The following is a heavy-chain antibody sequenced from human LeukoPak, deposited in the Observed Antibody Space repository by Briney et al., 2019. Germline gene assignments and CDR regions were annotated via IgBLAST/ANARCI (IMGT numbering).Heavy chain of an antibody. V-gene: IGHV1-69*04. CDR3: ARDKSGGGYYYEDVVYFDY. Sequence: ASVKVSCKASGGTFSSYAISWVRQAPGQGLEWMGRIIPNFGIANYAQKFQGRVTITADKSTSTAYMELSSLRSEDTAVYYCARDKSGGGYYYEDVVYFDYWGQGTLVTVSS. J-gene: IGHJ4*02. CDR1: GGTFSSYA. CDR2: IIPNFGIA. D-gene: IGHD3-22*01.